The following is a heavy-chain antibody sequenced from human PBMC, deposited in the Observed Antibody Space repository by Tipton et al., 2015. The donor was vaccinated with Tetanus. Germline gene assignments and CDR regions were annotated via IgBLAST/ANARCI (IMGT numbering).Heavy chain of an antibody. J-gene: IGHJ4*02. CDR1: GFTFSHYG. CDR3: AREPYCGGDCYGSGFFDF. D-gene: IGHD2-21*02. Sequence: AVPGFTFSHYGMHWVRQAPGKGLEWVALISYDGTKKFYAGSVKGRFTISRDNDKDTLYLQMNSLRHEDTAVYYRAREPYCGGDCYGSGFFDFWGQGTLVTVSS. V-gene: IGHV3-30*03. CDR2: ISYDGTKK.